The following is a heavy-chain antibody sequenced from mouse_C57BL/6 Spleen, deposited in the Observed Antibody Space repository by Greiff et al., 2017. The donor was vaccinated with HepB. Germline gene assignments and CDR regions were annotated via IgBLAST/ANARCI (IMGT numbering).Heavy chain of an antibody. CDR1: GFNIKDYY. J-gene: IGHJ2*01. D-gene: IGHD2-2*01. Sequence: EVQLQQSGAELVRPGASVKLSCTASGFNIKDYYMHWVKQRPEQGLEWIGRIDPEDGDTEYAPKLQGKATMTADTSSHTAYLRLSSLTSADTAVYYCTTPGGYDALFDYWGQGTTLTVSS. CDR3: TTPGGYDALFDY. CDR2: IDPEDGDT. V-gene: IGHV14-1*01.